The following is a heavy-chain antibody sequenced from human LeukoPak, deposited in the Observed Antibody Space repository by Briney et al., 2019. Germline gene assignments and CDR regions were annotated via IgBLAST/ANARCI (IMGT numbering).Heavy chain of an antibody. CDR2: ISDGGSTT. CDR1: GFTFSSYC. CDR3: AKEEGPTSMLDY. Sequence: GGTLRLSCEASGFTFSSYCMHWVRHAPGKGLVWVSRISDGGSTTTYADSVKGRFTISRDNSKNTLYLQMNSLGAEDTAVYYCAKEEGPTSMLDYWGQGTLVTVSS. J-gene: IGHJ4*02. D-gene: IGHD2-8*01. V-gene: IGHV3-74*01.